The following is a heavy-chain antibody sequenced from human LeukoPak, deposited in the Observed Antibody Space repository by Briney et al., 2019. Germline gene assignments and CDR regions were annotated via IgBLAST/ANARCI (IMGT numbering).Heavy chain of an antibody. CDR2: INPNSGNT. D-gene: IGHD3-3*01. J-gene: IGHJ5*02. V-gene: IGHV1-8*03. CDR3: ARGRSPSKTYYDSWSGPFDP. CDR1: GYTFTGYY. Sequence: PEASVKVSCKASGYTFTGYYMHWVRQAPGQGLEWMGWINPNSGNTGYAQKFQGRVTITRNTSISTAYMELSSLRSEDTAVYYCARGRSPSKTYYDSWSGPFDPWGQGTLVTVSS.